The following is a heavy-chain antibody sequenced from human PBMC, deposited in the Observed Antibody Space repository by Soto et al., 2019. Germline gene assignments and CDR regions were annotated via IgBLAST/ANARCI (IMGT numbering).Heavy chain of an antibody. V-gene: IGHV4-59*01. J-gene: IGHJ5*01. D-gene: IGHD3-10*02. CDR3: ASMIGDPVLSFDS. Sequence: QVQLQESGPGLVKPSETLSLTCTVSGCSISSYYLSWIRQPPGKGLEWIGFIFYSGSNSYNPSLKSRVTISIDTSEYQFSLKLNAVTAADTAVYYCASMIGDPVLSFDSWGQGTLVAVSS. CDR2: IFYSGSN. CDR1: GCSISSYY.